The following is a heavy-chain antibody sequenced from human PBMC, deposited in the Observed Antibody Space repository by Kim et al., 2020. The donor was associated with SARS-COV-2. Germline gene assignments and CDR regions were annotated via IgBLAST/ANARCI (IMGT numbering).Heavy chain of an antibody. V-gene: IGHV3-23*01. Sequence: GGSLRLSCAASGFTFSSYAMSWVRQAPGKGLEWVSAISGSGGSTYYADSVKGRFTISRDNSKNTLYLQMNSLRAEDTAVYYCAKNVLLWFGDPRKGWFDPWGQGTLVTVSS. CDR2: ISGSGGST. CDR1: GFTFSSYA. J-gene: IGHJ5*02. CDR3: AKNVLLWFGDPRKGWFDP. D-gene: IGHD3-10*01.